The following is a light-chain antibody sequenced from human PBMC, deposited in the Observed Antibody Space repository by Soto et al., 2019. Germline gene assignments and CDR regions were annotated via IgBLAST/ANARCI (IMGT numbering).Light chain of an antibody. CDR3: QQYSSSRVYT. V-gene: IGKV3-20*01. CDR1: QSVNNRY. CDR2: GAS. Sequence: EIVLTQSPGTLSLSPGERATLSCRASQSVNNRYLAWYQQRSGQAPRLLIYGASSRATGIPDRFSGSGSGTYFTLIISRLEPEDSAVYYCQQYSSSRVYTFGQGTKLEIK. J-gene: IGKJ2*01.